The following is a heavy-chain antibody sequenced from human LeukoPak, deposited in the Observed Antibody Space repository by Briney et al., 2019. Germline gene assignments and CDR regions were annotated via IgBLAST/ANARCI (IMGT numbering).Heavy chain of an antibody. CDR1: GFTFDDYA. V-gene: IGHV3-9*01. CDR3: ARVYSSSSGKAFDI. J-gene: IGHJ3*02. D-gene: IGHD6-6*01. Sequence: PGGSLRLSCAASGFTFDDYAMHWVRQAPGKGLECVTGISWNSGSIGYADSVKGRFTISRDNAKNSLYLQMNSLRAEDTAVYYCARVYSSSSGKAFDIWGQGTMVTVSS. CDR2: ISWNSGSI.